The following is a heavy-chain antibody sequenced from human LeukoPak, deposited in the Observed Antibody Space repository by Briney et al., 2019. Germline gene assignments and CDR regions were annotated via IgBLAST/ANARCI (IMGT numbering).Heavy chain of an antibody. CDR2: INHSGST. CDR1: GGSFSGYY. Sequence: SETLSLTCAVYGGSFSGYYWSWIRQPPGKGLEWIGEINHSGSTNYNPSLKSRVTISVDTSKNQFSLKLSSVTAADTAVCYCASRGYSSARDYWGQGTLVTVSS. D-gene: IGHD6-13*01. CDR3: ASRGYSSARDY. V-gene: IGHV4-34*01. J-gene: IGHJ4*02.